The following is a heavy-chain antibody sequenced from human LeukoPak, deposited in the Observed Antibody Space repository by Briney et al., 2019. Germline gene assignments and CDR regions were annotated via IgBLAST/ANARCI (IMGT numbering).Heavy chain of an antibody. CDR2: ISGSGTGT. V-gene: IGHV3-23*01. CDR1: GFTFSSSA. D-gene: IGHD3-22*01. J-gene: IGHJ4*02. Sequence: GGSLRLSCAASGFTFSSSAMSWVRQAPGKGLYWVSAISGSGTGTYYADSVKGRFTISRDNSKNTLYLQMSSLRAEDTAVYYCARGPHSSGYYGHYFDYWGQGTLVTVSS. CDR3: ARGPHSSGYYGHYFDY.